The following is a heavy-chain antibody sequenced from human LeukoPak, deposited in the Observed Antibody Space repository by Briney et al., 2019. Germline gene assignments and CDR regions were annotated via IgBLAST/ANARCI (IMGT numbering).Heavy chain of an antibody. CDR2: INAGNGNT. V-gene: IGHV1-3*01. J-gene: IGHJ4*02. CDR3: ARDLRAVAGTGLGY. CDR1: GYTFTSYA. Sequence: ASVKVSCKASGYTFTSYAMHWVRQAPGQRLEWMGWINAGNGNTKYSQKFQGRVTITRDTSASTAYMELSRLRSEDTAVYYCARDLRAVAGTGLGYWGQGTLVTVSS. D-gene: IGHD6-19*01.